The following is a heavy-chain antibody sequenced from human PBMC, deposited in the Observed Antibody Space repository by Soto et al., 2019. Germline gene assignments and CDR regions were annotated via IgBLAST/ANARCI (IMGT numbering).Heavy chain of an antibody. Sequence: GGSLRLSCAASGFTFDDYTMHWIRQAPGKGLEWVSLISWDGGSTHYADSVRGRFTISRDNSKNSLYLQMNSLRTEDTALYYCHIAVAGTPLVYWGQGTLVTVSS. CDR1: GFTFDDYT. CDR2: ISWDGGST. J-gene: IGHJ4*02. V-gene: IGHV3-43*01. D-gene: IGHD6-19*01. CDR3: HIAVAGTPLVY.